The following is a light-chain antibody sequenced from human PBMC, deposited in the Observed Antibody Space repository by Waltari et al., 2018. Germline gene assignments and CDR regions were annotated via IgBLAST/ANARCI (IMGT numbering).Light chain of an antibody. V-gene: IGLV2-11*01. CDR3: SSYAGFYTLV. Sequence: QSALTQPRSVSGSPGQSVTVSCTGTTANVARYDSVSWYQQHPTKAPKLLIFEVSRRPSGVPDRFSGSKSGNTASLTISGLQAEDEADYYCSSYAGFYTLVFGGGTTVTVL. CDR1: TANVARYDS. CDR2: EVS. J-gene: IGLJ2*01.